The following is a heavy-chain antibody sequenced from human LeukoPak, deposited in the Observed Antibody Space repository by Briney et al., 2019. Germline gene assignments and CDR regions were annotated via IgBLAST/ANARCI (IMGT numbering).Heavy chain of an antibody. D-gene: IGHD6-13*01. CDR1: GYTFTGYY. V-gene: IGHV1-2*02. Sequence: ASVKVSCKASGYTFTGYYMHWVRQAPGQGLEWMGWINPNSGGTNYAQKFQGRVTMTRDTSISTAYMELSRLRSDDTAIYYCARDPGSSYNSNWYDYYFMGVWGKGTTVTISS. J-gene: IGHJ6*03. CDR3: ARDPGSSYNSNWYDYYFMGV. CDR2: INPNSGGT.